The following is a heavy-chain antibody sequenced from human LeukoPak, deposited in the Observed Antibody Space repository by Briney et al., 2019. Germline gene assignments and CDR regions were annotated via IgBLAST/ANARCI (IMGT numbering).Heavy chain of an antibody. D-gene: IGHD1-1*01. CDR2: IYYSGST. CDR1: GGSISSYH. V-gene: IGHV4-59*01. Sequence: TSETLSLTCTVSGGSISSYHWSWIRQPPGKGLEWIGYIYYSGSTNYNPSLKSRVTISVDTSKNQFSLKLSSVTAADTAVYYCASGPRSWYDLGDYYYGMDVWGQGTTVTVSS. J-gene: IGHJ6*02. CDR3: ASGPRSWYDLGDYYYGMDV.